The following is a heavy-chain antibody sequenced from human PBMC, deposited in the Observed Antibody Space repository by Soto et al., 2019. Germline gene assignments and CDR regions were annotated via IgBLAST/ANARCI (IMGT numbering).Heavy chain of an antibody. D-gene: IGHD4-17*01. J-gene: IGHJ6*02. CDR1: GGTFSSYA. CDR3: ARDLFPTVTTPIFAYSYGMDV. CDR2: IIPIFGTA. V-gene: IGHV1-69*12. Sequence: QVQLVQSGAEVKKPGSSVKVSCKASGGTFSSYAISWVRQAPGQGLEWMGGIIPIFGTANYAQKFQGRVTITADESTSTAYMELSSLRSEDTAVYYCARDLFPTVTTPIFAYSYGMDVWGQGTTVTVSS.